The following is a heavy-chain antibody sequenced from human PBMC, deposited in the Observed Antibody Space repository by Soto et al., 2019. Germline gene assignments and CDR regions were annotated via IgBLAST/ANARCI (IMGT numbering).Heavy chain of an antibody. D-gene: IGHD3-10*01. CDR2: NIPIFGTA. CDR1: VGADSRYA. V-gene: IGHV1-69*06. Sequence: SVKISCKSPVGADSRYAISWVRQAPGQGLEWMGGNIPIFGTANYAQKFQGRVTITADKSTSTAYVELSSLRSEYTAVYYCARGTSAKWLGELLVSYYYGMEVWGQGTTVTVS. J-gene: IGHJ6*02. CDR3: ARGTSAKWLGELLVSYYYGMEV.